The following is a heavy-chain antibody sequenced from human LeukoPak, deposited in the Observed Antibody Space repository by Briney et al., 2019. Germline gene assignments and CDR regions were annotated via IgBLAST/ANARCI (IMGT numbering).Heavy chain of an antibody. D-gene: IGHD3-10*01. J-gene: IGHJ1*01. V-gene: IGHV3-23*01. CDR1: GFTFSSYA. Sequence: PGGSLRLSCAASGFTFSSYAMNWVRQPPGKGLEWVAFISGSGGSIYYADSVKGRFTISRDNSKNTLYLQMNSLRAEDAALYYCARAFYDSGIYREYFHHWGQGTLVTVSS. CDR3: ARAFYDSGIYREYFHH. CDR2: ISGSGGSI.